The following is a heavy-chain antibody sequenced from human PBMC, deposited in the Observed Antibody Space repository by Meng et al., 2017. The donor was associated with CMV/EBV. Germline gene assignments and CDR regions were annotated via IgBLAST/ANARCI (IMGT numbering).Heavy chain of an antibody. Sequence: ACGYTCTGYYIPWVRQAPGQGPEWMGWINPNGGGTNYAQKFQGRVTMTLDTSISTAYMELSRLRSDDTAVYYCARRIVVVPAAYLGYWGQGTLVTVSS. D-gene: IGHD2-2*01. CDR3: ARRIVVVPAAYLGY. J-gene: IGHJ4*02. CDR2: INPNGGGT. CDR1: GYTCTGYY. V-gene: IGHV1-2*02.